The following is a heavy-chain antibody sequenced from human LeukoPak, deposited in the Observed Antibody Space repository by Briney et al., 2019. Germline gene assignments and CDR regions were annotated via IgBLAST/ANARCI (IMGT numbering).Heavy chain of an antibody. Sequence: SETLSLTCTVSGGSISSSNYYWAWLRQPPGKGLEWIGSIYYSGSTYYNPSLKSRVTISVDTSKNQFSLKLSSVTAADTAVYYCARRRIVATIDYWGQGTQVTVSS. CDR3: ARRRIVATIDY. D-gene: IGHD5-12*01. V-gene: IGHV4-39*01. J-gene: IGHJ4*02. CDR2: IYYSGST. CDR1: GGSISSSNYY.